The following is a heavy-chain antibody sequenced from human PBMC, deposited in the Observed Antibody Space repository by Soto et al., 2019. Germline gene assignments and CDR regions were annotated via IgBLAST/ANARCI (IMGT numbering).Heavy chain of an antibody. J-gene: IGHJ6*03. CDR3: ARVKRNVAAAGTLAYYYYYMDV. Sequence: PGGSLRLSCAASGFTFSSYWMSWVRQAPGKGLEWVANIKQDGSEKYYVDSVKGRFTISRDNAKNSLYLQMNSLRAEDTAVYYCARVKRNVAAAGTLAYYYYYMDVWGKGTTVTVS. D-gene: IGHD6-13*01. V-gene: IGHV3-7*01. CDR2: IKQDGSEK. CDR1: GFTFSSYW.